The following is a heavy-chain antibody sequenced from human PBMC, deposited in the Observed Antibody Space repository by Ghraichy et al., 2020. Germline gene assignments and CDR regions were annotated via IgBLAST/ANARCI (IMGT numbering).Heavy chain of an antibody. CDR2: ISGSGGST. Sequence: GGSLRLSCAASGFTFSSYAMSWVRQAPGKGLEWVSAISGSGGSTYYADSVNGRFTISRDNSKNTLYLQMNSLRAEDTAVYYCAKEYSDDYGDYPASLYFDYWGQGTLVTVSS. J-gene: IGHJ4*02. D-gene: IGHD4-17*01. CDR3: AKEYSDDYGDYPASLYFDY. V-gene: IGHV3-23*01. CDR1: GFTFSSYA.